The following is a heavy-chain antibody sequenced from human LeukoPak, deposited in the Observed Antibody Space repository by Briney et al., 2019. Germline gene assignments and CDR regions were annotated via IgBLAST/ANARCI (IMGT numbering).Heavy chain of an antibody. V-gene: IGHV3-48*03. CDR3: ERTMYDYWFDP. Sequence: PGGSLRLSCAASGFTFSSYEMNWVRQAPGKGLEWVSYISSSGSTIYYADSVKGRFTISRDNAKNSLYLQMNSLRAEDTAVYYCERTMYDYWFDPWGQGTLVTVSS. D-gene: IGHD3-16*01. CDR1: GFTFSSYE. CDR2: ISSSGSTI. J-gene: IGHJ5*02.